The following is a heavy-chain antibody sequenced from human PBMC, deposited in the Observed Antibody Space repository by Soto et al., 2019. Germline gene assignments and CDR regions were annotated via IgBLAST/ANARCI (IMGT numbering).Heavy chain of an antibody. D-gene: IGHD1-7*01. CDR3: ARDPITGTTLSY. V-gene: IGHV1-69*13. Sequence: GASVKVSCKASEGTFSSYAISWVRQAPGQGLEWMGGIIPICGTADYAQKFQGRVTITADESTSTAYMELSSLTSDDTAVYYCARDPITGTTLSYWGQGTLVTVSS. CDR1: EGTFSSYA. CDR2: IIPICGTA. J-gene: IGHJ4*02.